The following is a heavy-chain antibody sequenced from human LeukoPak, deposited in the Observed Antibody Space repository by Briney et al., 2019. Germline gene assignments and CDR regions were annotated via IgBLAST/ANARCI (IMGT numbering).Heavy chain of an antibody. J-gene: IGHJ4*02. Sequence: PGGSLRLSCAASGFTFSSYGMHWVRQAPGKGLEWVAVISYDGSNKYYADSVKGRFTISRDNSKNTLYLQMNSLRAEDTAVYYCAKGYDSSGQEQWYYFDYWGQGTLVTVSS. CDR3: AKGYDSSGQEQWYYFDY. D-gene: IGHD3-22*01. CDR2: ISYDGSNK. CDR1: GFTFSSYG. V-gene: IGHV3-30*18.